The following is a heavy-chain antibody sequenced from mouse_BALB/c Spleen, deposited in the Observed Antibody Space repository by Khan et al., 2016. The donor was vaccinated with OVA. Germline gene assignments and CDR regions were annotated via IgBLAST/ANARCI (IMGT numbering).Heavy chain of an antibody. CDR2: IFPNNNGT. CDR3: AGSDYGSFGY. J-gene: IGHJ3*01. CDR1: GYTFTDYN. V-gene: IGHV1S29*02. D-gene: IGHD1-2*01. Sequence: VQLKQSGPEVVNPGASVKISCKASGYTFTDYNMDWVKQSHGKSLEWIGYIFPNNNGTGYNQKFKTKATLTVDISSRTVHMELRSLTSEDSAVYYCAGSDYGSFGYWGQGTLVTVSA.